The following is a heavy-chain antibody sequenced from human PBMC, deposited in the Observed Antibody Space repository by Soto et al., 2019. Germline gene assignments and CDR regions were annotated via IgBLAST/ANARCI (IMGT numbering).Heavy chain of an antibody. Sequence: QITLKESGPTLVKPTQTLTLTCTFSGFSLTTDRVGVGWIRQPPGEALEWLAVIYWDDSKTYRPSLESRLTITKDTSNNQVALTMTNKDSVDTATYYCAHAYGGRSLYWGQGTLVTVSS. CDR2: IYWDDSK. CDR3: AHAYGGRSLY. CDR1: GFSLTTDRVG. J-gene: IGHJ4*02. V-gene: IGHV2-5*02. D-gene: IGHD1-26*01.